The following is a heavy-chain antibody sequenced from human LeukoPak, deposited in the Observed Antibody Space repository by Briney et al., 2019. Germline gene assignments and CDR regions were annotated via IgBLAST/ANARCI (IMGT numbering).Heavy chain of an antibody. CDR1: GFTFTSCG. D-gene: IGHD6-6*01. CDR3: VKDLSFSSSCFEH. CDR2: ISHHGSDI. J-gene: IGHJ4*02. Sequence: GRSLRLSCAASGFTFTSCGMHWVRQAPGKGLEWVAVISHHGSDIYYADSVKGRFTISRDNSKNMLYLLMNSLRPEDTAVYYCVKDLSFSSSCFEHWGQGTLVTVSS. V-gene: IGHV3-30*18.